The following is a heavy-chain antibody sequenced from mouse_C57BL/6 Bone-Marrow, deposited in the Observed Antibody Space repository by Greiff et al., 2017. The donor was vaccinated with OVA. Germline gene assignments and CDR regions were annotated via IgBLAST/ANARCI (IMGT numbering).Heavy chain of an antibody. CDR2: INPSSGYT. Sequence: QVQLQQSGADLARPGASVKMSCKASGYTFTSYTMHWVKQRPGQGLEWIGYINPSSGYTKYNQKFKDKATLTADKSSSTAYMQLSSLTSEDSAVYYCAREIRLLRILFDYWGQGTTLTVSS. CDR3: AREIRLLRILFDY. V-gene: IGHV1-4*01. J-gene: IGHJ2*01. CDR1: GYTFTSYT. D-gene: IGHD1-1*01.